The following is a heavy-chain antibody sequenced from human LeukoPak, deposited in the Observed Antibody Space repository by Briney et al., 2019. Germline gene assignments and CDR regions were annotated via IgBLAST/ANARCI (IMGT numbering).Heavy chain of an antibody. CDR2: IRTTAEGAKYA. V-gene: IGHV3-48*02. CDR3: ATDQRYAFDY. Sequence: GGSLRLSCATSGFSFTDYPMNWVRRAPGKGLERISNIRTTAEGAKYAYYADSVKGRVTISRDDGKNTLYLHMNSLRDDDTAVYYCATDQRYAFDYWGQGILVTVSS. CDR1: GFSFTDYP. D-gene: IGHD3-9*01. J-gene: IGHJ4*02.